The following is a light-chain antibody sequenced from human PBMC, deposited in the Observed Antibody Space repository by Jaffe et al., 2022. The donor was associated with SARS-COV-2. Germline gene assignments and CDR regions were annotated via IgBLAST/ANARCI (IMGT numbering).Light chain of an antibody. CDR3: QGYNRAPPGT. CDR2: ATS. V-gene: IGKV1-27*01. CDR1: QAISNY. Sequence: DIQMTQSPSSLSASVGDRVTITCRASQAISNYLAWYQKKPGKVPKVLIYATSTLQSGVPSRFSGSGSGTDFTLTISGLQPEDVGTYYCQGYNRAPPGTFGQGTKVDIK. J-gene: IGKJ1*01.